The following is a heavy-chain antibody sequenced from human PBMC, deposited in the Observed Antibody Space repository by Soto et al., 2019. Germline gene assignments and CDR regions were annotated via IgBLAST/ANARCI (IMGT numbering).Heavy chain of an antibody. D-gene: IGHD3-10*01. CDR3: ARLYGSGSYYNLGDY. CDR2: IDPSDSYT. CDR1: GYSFTSYW. V-gene: IGHV5-10-1*01. Sequence: PGESLKISCKGSGYSFTSYWISWVRQMPGKGLEWMGRIDPSDSYTNYSPSFQGHVTISADKSISTAYLQWSSLKASDTAMYYCARLYGSGSYYNLGDYWGQGTLVTVSS. J-gene: IGHJ4*02.